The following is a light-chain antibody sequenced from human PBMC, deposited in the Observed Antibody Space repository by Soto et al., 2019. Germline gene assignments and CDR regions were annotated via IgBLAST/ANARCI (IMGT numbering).Light chain of an antibody. Sequence: QSVLTQPPSVSAAPGQRVTISCSGTSSNVGDNFVSWYQQPPEAAPKLLIYDNHKRPSGIPDRFSGSKSGTSATLGITGLQTGDEADYYCATWDGSLSVVVFGGGTKLTVL. J-gene: IGLJ3*02. CDR1: SSNVGDNF. V-gene: IGLV1-51*01. CDR3: ATWDGSLSVVV. CDR2: DNH.